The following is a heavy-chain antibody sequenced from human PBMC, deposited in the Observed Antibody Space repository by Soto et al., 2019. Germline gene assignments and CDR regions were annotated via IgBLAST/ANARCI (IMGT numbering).Heavy chain of an antibody. CDR3: ATYAKSPSVRGTDCCPFDC. J-gene: IGHJ4*02. D-gene: IGHD2-21*02. V-gene: IGHV3-66*01. CDR2: IYSGGST. Sequence: GGSLRLSCAASGFTVSSNYMSWVRQAPGKGLEWVSVIYSGGSTYYADSVKGRFTISRDNSKNTLYLQMNSLRAEDTAVYYCATYAKSPSVRGTDCCPFDCWGQGSLVTVSS. CDR1: GFTVSSNY.